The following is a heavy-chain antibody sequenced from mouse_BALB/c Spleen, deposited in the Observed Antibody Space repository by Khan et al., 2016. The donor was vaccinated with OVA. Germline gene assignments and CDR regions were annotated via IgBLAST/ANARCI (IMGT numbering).Heavy chain of an antibody. CDR2: ISSGGSYT. V-gene: IGHV5-6-4*01. J-gene: IGHJ4*01. CDR1: GFTFSSYT. Sequence: EVELVESGGGLVKPGGSLKLSCAASGFTFSSYTMSWVRQTPEKRLVWVAIISSGGSYTFYPDSVKGRFTISRDNAKNNLFLQMSSLKSEDTAMXYYARGCDEGYYYAMDYWGQGITVTVSS. CDR3: ARGCDEGYYYAMDY.